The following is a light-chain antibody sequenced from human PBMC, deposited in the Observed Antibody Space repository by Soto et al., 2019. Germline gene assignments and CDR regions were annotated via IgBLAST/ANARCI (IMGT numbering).Light chain of an antibody. CDR2: YDR. CDR1: NIGSRS. V-gene: IGLV3-21*04. J-gene: IGLJ2*01. CDR3: QVWDSGSGHRV. Sequence: SYELTQPPSVSVAPGRTATITCWGNNIGSRSVHWYQQMSGQAPLLVIYYDRDRPSGIPERFSGSNSGNTATLTINRVEAGDEADHYCQVWDSGSGHRVFGGGTKLTVL.